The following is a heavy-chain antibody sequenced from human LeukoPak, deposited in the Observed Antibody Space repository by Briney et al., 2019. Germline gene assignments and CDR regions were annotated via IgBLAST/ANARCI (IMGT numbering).Heavy chain of an antibody. V-gene: IGHV3-23*03. Sequence: PGGSLRLSCAVSGFTFNNYAMTWVRQASGKGLEWVSVIDHSGTYTAYADSVKGRFTISRDDSKNTLYLQMNSLRAEDTAVYYCARDRTHTAMVWGQGTLVTVSS. CDR2: IDHSGTYT. J-gene: IGHJ4*02. D-gene: IGHD5-18*01. CDR1: GFTFNNYA. CDR3: ARDRTHTAMV.